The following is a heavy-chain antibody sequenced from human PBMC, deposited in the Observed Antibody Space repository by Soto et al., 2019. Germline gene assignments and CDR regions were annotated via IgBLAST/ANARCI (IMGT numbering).Heavy chain of an antibody. CDR1: GGSISSSNW. Sequence: PSETLSLTCAVSGGSISSSNWCSCVRQPPGKGLEGIVEIYHSGSTNYNPSLNSRVTISVDKSKNQFSLKLSSVTAADTAVYYCARGWSVVVVAGTPYYYYYGMDVWGQGTTVTVSS. CDR2: IYHSGST. V-gene: IGHV4-4*02. CDR3: ARGWSVVVVAGTPYYYYYGMDV. D-gene: IGHD2-15*01. J-gene: IGHJ6*02.